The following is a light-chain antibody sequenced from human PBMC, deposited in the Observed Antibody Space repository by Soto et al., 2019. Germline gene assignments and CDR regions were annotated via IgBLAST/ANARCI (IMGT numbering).Light chain of an antibody. CDR1: QTISSTY. CDR3: QQYHDWPLT. Sequence: EIVLTQSPGTLSLSPGDRATLSCRASQTISSTYLVWYQQKPGQAPRLLIYDVSTRATGVPTRFSGSGSGTEFTLTISSLQSEDFAVYYCQQYHDWPLTFGGGTKVDIK. J-gene: IGKJ4*01. CDR2: DVS. V-gene: IGKV3D-15*01.